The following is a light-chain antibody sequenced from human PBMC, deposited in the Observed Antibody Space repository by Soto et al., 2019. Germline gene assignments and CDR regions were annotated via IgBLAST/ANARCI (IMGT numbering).Light chain of an antibody. Sequence: QSALTQPASVSGSPGQSITISCTGTSSDDGGYNYVSWYQQHPGKAPKLMIYDVSNRPSGVSNRFSGSKSGNTASLTISGLQAEDEADYYCSSYTSSSTLLVFGTGTKLTVL. CDR3: SSYTSSSTLLV. J-gene: IGLJ1*01. V-gene: IGLV2-14*01. CDR1: SSDDGGYNY. CDR2: DVS.